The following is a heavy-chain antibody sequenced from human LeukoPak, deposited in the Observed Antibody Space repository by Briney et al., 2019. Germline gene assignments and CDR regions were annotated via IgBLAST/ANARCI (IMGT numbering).Heavy chain of an antibody. CDR1: VYTFTGYY. D-gene: IGHD3-10*01. CDR3: ARGGSRSYGHPLWYYYMDV. Sequence: GASVTVSCKASVYTFTGYYMHWVRQAPGQGLEWMGGIIPIFGTANYAQKFQGRVTITTDESTSTAYMELSSLRSEDTAVYYSARGGSRSYGHPLWYYYMDVWGKGTTVTVSS. J-gene: IGHJ6*03. V-gene: IGHV1-69*05. CDR2: IIPIFGTA.